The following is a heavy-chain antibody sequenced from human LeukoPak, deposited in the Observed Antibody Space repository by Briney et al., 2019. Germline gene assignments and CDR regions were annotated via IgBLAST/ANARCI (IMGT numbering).Heavy chain of an antibody. CDR3: AKYDSGSLLL. CDR2: IYTSGST. CDR1: GGSIRGYF. J-gene: IGHJ4*02. V-gene: IGHV4-4*07. D-gene: IGHD3-10*01. Sequence: PSETLSLTCTVSGGSIRGYFWSWIRQPAGKGLEWIGRIYTSGSTDYNPSLKSRVTMSVDTSQNRFFLKLTSVTAADTAVYYCAKYDSGSLLLWGQGTLVTVSS.